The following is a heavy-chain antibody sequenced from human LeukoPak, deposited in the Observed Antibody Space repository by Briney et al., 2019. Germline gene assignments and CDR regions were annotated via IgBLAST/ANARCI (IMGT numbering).Heavy chain of an antibody. CDR2: MNPAGDDA. J-gene: IGHJ2*01. D-gene: IGHD4-17*01. CDR3: VRGAVTTAVHWHFSL. Sequence: GASVKVSCKTSGYTFTNYYISWVRQATGQGLEWMGWMNPAGDDAGYAKKFQGRMTLTRDTSTSTAYMELSSLRSEDTAVYYCVRGAVTTAVHWHFSLWGRGTLVTVSS. CDR1: GYTFTNYY. V-gene: IGHV1-8*01.